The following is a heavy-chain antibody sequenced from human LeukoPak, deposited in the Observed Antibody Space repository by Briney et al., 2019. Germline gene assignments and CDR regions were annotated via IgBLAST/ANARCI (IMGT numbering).Heavy chain of an antibody. Sequence: SETLSVTCTVPGGSISSSSYYWGWIRQPPGKGLEWMGSIYYSGSTYYNPSLKSRVTISVDTSKNQFSLKLSSVTAADTTVYYCARHIVVVTACWFDPWGQGTLVTVSS. CDR3: ARHIVVVTACWFDP. CDR1: GGSISSSSYY. CDR2: IYYSGST. V-gene: IGHV4-39*01. J-gene: IGHJ5*02. D-gene: IGHD2-21*02.